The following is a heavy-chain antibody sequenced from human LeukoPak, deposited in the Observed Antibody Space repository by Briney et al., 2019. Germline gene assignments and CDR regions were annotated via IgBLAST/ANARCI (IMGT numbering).Heavy chain of an antibody. J-gene: IGHJ5*02. D-gene: IGHD4-17*01. Sequence: PGGTLRLSCAASGFTFSTYAMSWVRQAPGKGLEWVAVISHAAKNKNYADSVKGRFTISRDHFMNMLYLQMNSLRVEDTAVYYCARASFTYGDYGDNWFDPWGQGTLVTVSS. V-gene: IGHV3-30*04. CDR1: GFTFSTYA. CDR2: ISHAAKNK. CDR3: ARASFTYGDYGDNWFDP.